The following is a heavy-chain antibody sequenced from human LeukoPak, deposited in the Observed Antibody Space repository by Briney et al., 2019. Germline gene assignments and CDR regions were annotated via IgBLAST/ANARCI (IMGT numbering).Heavy chain of an antibody. CDR1: GGTFSSYA. CDR3: ARSNYDILTGYSSYLDY. D-gene: IGHD3-9*01. V-gene: IGHV1-69*13. J-gene: IGHJ4*02. Sequence: ASVKVSCKASGGTFSSYAISWVRQAPGQGLEWMGGIIPIFGTANYAQKFQGRVTITADESTSTAYMELSSLRSEDTAVYYCARSNYDILTGYSSYLDYWGQGTLVTVSS. CDR2: IIPIFGTA.